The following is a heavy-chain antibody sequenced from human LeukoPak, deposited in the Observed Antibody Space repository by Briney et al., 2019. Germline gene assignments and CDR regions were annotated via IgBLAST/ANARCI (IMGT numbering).Heavy chain of an antibody. J-gene: IGHJ4*02. CDR3: ARELQLWLRPLDY. Sequence: GGSLRLSCAASGFPFSTYAMSWVRQAPGKGLEWVSVISGSGGDTYYADSVKGRFTISGDNSKNTVYLQMNSLRAEDTAVYYCARELQLWLRPLDYWGQGTLVTVSS. CDR2: ISGSGGDT. CDR1: GFPFSTYA. V-gene: IGHV3-23*01. D-gene: IGHD5-18*01.